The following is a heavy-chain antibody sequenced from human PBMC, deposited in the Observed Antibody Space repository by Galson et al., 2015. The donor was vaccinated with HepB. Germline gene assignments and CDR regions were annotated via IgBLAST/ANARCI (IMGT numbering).Heavy chain of an antibody. J-gene: IGHJ6*02. CDR2: MSCNGVST. D-gene: IGHD4-17*01. CDR3: AKRRGDYGHYYNGMDV. Sequence: SLRLSCAASGFTFTSSSCAMSWGRQAPGKGLEWVSSMSCNGVSTYYADSVKGRFTTSRDDSKNTLYLQMNSLRAEDTAVYYCAKRRGDYGHYYNGMDVWGQGTTVIVSS. V-gene: IGHV3-23*01. CDR1: GFTFTSSSCA.